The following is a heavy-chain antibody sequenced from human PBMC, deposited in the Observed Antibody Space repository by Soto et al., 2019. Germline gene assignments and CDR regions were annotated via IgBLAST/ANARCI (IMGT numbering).Heavy chain of an antibody. D-gene: IGHD6-19*01. CDR3: AKDLAVAGTSGTTADGMDV. J-gene: IGHJ6*02. Sequence: GGSLRLSCAASGFTFDDYTMHWVRQAPGKGLEWVSLISWDGGSTYYADSVKGRFTISRDNSKNSLYLQMNSLRTEDTALYYCAKDLAVAGTSGTTADGMDVWGQGTTVTVSS. CDR1: GFTFDDYT. V-gene: IGHV3-43*01. CDR2: ISWDGGST.